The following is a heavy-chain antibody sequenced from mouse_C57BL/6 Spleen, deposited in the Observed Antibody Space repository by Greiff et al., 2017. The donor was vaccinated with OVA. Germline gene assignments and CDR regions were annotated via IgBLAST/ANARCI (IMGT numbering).Heavy chain of an antibody. Sequence: VQLQQSGAELARPGASVKMSCKASGYTFTSYTMHWVKQRPGQGLEWIGYINPSSGYTKYNQKFKDKATLTADKSSSTAYMQLSSLTSEDSAVYYGTRVEDGYYGLDYWGQGTTLTVSS. V-gene: IGHV1-4*01. CDR3: TRVEDGYYGLDY. CDR1: GYTFTSYT. D-gene: IGHD2-3*01. J-gene: IGHJ2*01. CDR2: INPSSGYT.